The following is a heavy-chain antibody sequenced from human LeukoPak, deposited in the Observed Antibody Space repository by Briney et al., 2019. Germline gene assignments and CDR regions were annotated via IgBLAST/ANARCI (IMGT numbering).Heavy chain of an antibody. V-gene: IGHV4-61*02. CDR2: ISSSGST. D-gene: IGHD6-13*01. J-gene: IGHJ5*02. CDR3: ARLRFVGSNWYASSGVVNWFDP. Sequence: PSQTLSLTCTVSGDSISSGDYYWSWIRQPAGKGLEWIGRISSSGSTNYNPSLKSRVTISVDTSKNQFSLKLSSVTAADTAVYFCARLRFVGSNWYASSGVVNWFDPWGQGTLVTVSS. CDR1: GDSISSGDYY.